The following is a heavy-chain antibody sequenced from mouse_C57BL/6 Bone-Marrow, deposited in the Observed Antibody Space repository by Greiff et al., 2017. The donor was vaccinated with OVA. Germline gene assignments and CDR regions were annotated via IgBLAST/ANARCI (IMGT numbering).Heavy chain of an antibody. D-gene: IGHD1-1*01. CDR1: GYTFTDYN. CDR3: ARGDYYGSSYVYWYFDV. V-gene: IGHV1-18*01. Sequence: EVQLQQSGPELVKPGASVKIPCKASGYTFTDYNMDWVKQSHGKSLEWIGDINPNNGGTIYNQKFKGKATLTVDKSSSTAYMELRSLTSEDTAVYYCARGDYYGSSYVYWYFDVWGTGTTVTVSS. J-gene: IGHJ1*03. CDR2: INPNNGGT.